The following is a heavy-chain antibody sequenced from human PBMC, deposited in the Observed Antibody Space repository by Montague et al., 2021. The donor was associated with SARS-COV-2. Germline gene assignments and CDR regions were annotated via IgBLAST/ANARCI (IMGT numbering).Heavy chain of an antibody. Sequence: SLRLSCAASGFTVSSNYMSWVRQAPGKGLEWVSVIYSGGSTYYADSVKGRFTISRDNSKNTLHLQMNSLRAEDTAVYYCARGGDYDFRSGYVNYGMDVWGQGTTVTVSS. D-gene: IGHD3-3*01. J-gene: IGHJ6*02. CDR3: ARGGDYDFRSGYVNYGMDV. V-gene: IGHV3-66*01. CDR2: IYSGGST. CDR1: GFTVSSNY.